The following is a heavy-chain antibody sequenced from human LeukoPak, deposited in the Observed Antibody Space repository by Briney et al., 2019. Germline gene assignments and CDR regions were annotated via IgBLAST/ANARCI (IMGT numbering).Heavy chain of an antibody. CDR2: INPSGGST. CDR1: GYTFTSYY. Sequence: ASVKVSCKASGYTFTSYYMHWVRQAPGQVLEWMGIINPSGGSTSYAQKFQGRVTMTRDTSTSTVYMELSSLRSEDTAVYYCARSHAYCGGDCYLGYWGQGTLVTVSS. V-gene: IGHV1-46*01. CDR3: ARSHAYCGGDCYLGY. D-gene: IGHD2-21*02. J-gene: IGHJ4*02.